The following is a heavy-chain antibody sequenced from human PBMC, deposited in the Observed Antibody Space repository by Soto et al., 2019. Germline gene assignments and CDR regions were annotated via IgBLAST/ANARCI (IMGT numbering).Heavy chain of an antibody. CDR2: IYPGDSDT. CDR3: ATRGRSSSWYGDYYYGMDV. D-gene: IGHD6-13*01. V-gene: IGHV5-51*01. CDR1: GYSFTSYW. Sequence: PGESLKISCKGSGYSFTSYWIGWVRQMPGKGLEWMGIIYPGDSDTRYSPSFQGQVTISADKSISTAYLQWSSLKASDTAMYYCATRGRSSSWYGDYYYGMDVWGQGTTVTVSS. J-gene: IGHJ6*02.